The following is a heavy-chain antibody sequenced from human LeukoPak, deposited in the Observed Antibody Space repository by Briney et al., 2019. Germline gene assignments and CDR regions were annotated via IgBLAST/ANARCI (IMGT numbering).Heavy chain of an antibody. CDR3: ARSNVAVVGNWFDP. V-gene: IGHV4-61*02. Sequence: SETLSLTCTVSGGSISSSSYYWGWIRQPPGKELEWIGRIYTSGSTNYNPSLKSRVTISVDTSKNQFSLKLSSVTAADTAVYYCARSNVAVVGNWFDPWGQGTLVTVSS. CDR2: IYTSGST. J-gene: IGHJ5*02. D-gene: IGHD6-19*01. CDR1: GGSISSSSYY.